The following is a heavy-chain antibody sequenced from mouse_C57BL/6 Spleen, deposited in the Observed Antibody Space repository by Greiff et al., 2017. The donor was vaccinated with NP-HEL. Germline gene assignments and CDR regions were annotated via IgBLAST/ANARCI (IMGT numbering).Heavy chain of an antibody. D-gene: IGHD1-1*02. CDR1: VYTFTTYW. CDR3: ARRGGSSWYFDV. J-gene: IGHJ1*03. Sequence: QVQLKQPGTELVKPGASVKLSCKASVYTFTTYWMHWVKQRPGQSLEWIGNINPSNGDTNYNEKFKSKATLTVDKSSSTAYMQLRSLTSEDSAVYYCARRGGSSWYFDVWGTGTTVTVSS. CDR2: INPSNGDT. V-gene: IGHV1-53*01.